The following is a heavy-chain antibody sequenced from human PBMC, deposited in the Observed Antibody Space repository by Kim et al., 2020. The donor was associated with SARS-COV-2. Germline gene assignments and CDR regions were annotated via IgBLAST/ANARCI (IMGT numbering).Heavy chain of an antibody. CDR1: GYTFTGYY. Sequence: ASVKVSCKASGYTFTGYYMHWVRQAPGQGLEWMGWINPNSGGTNYAQKFQGRVTMTRDTSISTAYMELSRLRSDDTAVYYCARAIVVVPAATRGFDPWGQGTLVTVSS. V-gene: IGHV1-2*02. J-gene: IGHJ5*02. CDR2: INPNSGGT. D-gene: IGHD2-2*01. CDR3: ARAIVVVPAATRGFDP.